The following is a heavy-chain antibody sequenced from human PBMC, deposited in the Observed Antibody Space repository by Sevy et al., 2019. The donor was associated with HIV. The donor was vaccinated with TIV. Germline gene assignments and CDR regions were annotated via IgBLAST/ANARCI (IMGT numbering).Heavy chain of an antibody. CDR2: INDGGTGT. D-gene: IGHD3-9*01. Sequence: GGSLRLSCAASGFTFSSYAMTWVRQAPGKGLEWVSTINDGGTGTFYADSVKGRFTISRDNSKNTLYLQMNSLRAEDTAVYYCAKDFTGYNGMDVWGQGTMVTVSS. CDR3: AKDFTGYNGMDV. V-gene: IGHV3-23*01. CDR1: GFTFSSYA. J-gene: IGHJ6*02.